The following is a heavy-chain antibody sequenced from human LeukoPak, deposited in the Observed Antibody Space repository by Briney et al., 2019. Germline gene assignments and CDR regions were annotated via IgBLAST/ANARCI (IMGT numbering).Heavy chain of an antibody. CDR1: GGSISSGGYS. J-gene: IGHJ4*02. CDR2: IYHSGST. V-gene: IGHV4-30-2*01. Sequence: PSQTLSLTCAVSGGSISSGGYSWSWIRQPPGKGLEWIGYIYHSGSTYYNPSLKSRVTISVDRSKNQFSLKLSSMTAADTAVYYCARASSLLTGYSFFDYWGQGTLVTVSS. CDR3: ARASSLLTGYSFFDY. D-gene: IGHD3-9*01.